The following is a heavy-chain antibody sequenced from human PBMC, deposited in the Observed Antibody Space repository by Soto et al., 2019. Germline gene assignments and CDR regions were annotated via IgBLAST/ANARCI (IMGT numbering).Heavy chain of an antibody. CDR2: IFWDDDK. CDR3: ISTSCYSVDY. J-gene: IGHJ4*02. CDR1: GVG. D-gene: IGHD2-2*01. Sequence: GVGVGWIRQPPGKALEWLGIIFWDDDKRYRPSLKSRLTITKDTSKNQLVLTMTNMDPVDTATYYCISTSCYSVDYWGQGTLVTVSS. V-gene: IGHV2-5*02.